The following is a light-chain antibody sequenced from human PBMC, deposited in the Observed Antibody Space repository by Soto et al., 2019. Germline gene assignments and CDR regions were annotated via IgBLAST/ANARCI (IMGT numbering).Light chain of an antibody. CDR1: QSVSTY. CDR2: EAS. J-gene: IGKJ1*01. Sequence: EVVWTQSPATMSLYPGEGATLSYRASQSVSTYLGWYQQKPGQAPRLLIFEASKRATGIPDRISGSGSGTDFTLTISSLEPEDFAVYYCQQRGHWPRTFGQGTKVDIK. CDR3: QQRGHWPRT. V-gene: IGKV3-11*01.